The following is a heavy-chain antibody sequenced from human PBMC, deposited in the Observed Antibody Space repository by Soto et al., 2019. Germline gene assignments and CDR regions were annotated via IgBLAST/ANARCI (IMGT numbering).Heavy chain of an antibody. CDR1: XXXXXXXY. Sequence: EXQLVESGGGXXXXGGXXXXXCXAXXXXXXXXYMSXXXXXXGXGLEWVSVIYSGGSTYYADSVKGRFTISRDNSKNTLYLQMNSLRAEDTAVYYCAREPWTPIYWYFDLWGRGTLVTVSS. J-gene: IGHJ2*01. V-gene: IGHV3-66*01. CDR3: AREPWTPIYWYFDL. CDR2: IYSGGST. D-gene: IGHD2-15*01.